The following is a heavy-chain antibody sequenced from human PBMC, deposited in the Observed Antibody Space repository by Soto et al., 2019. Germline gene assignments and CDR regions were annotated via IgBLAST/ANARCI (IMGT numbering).Heavy chain of an antibody. V-gene: IGHV3-30-3*01. Sequence: PGGSLRLSCAASGFTFSSYAMHWVRQAPGKGLEWVAVISYDGSNKYYADSVNGRFTISRDNVKNTVHLQMNSLRAEDTAVYYCVRDLPTVLELFDFWGQGTVVTVSS. CDR1: GFTFSSYA. D-gene: IGHD1-7*01. CDR2: ISYDGSNK. CDR3: VRDLPTVLELFDF. J-gene: IGHJ4*02.